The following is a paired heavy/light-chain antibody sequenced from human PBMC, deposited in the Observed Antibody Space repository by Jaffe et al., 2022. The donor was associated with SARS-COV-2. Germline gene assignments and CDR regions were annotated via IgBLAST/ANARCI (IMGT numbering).Light chain of an antibody. CDR3: HQYYSTPPA. CDR2: WAS. CDR1: QSVLYSSNNKNY. J-gene: IGKJ2*01. V-gene: IGKV4-1*01. Sequence: DIVMTQSPDSLAVSLGERATINCKSSQSVLYSSNNKNYLAWYQQKPGQPPKLLIYWASTRESGVPDRFSGSGSGTDFTLTISSLQAEDVAVYYCHQYYSTPPAFGQGTKLEIK.
Heavy chain of an antibody. CDR1: GFTFSNFW. CDR2: INSDGSGT. J-gene: IGHJ4*01. D-gene: IGHD2-15*01. CDR3: ARAPSIVVVGAATRDLQSGTPDY. Sequence: EVQLVESGGGLVQPGGSLRLSCAASGFTFSNFWMHWVRQAPGKGLVWVARINSDGSGTTYADSVKGRFTMSRDNAKKTLYLQMNSLRAEDTAVYYCARAPSIVVVGAATRDLQSGTPDYWGHGTLVTVSS. V-gene: IGHV3-74*01.